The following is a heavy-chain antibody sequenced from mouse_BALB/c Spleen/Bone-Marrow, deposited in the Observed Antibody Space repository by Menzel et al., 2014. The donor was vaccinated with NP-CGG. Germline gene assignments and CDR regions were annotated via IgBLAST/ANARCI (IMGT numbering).Heavy chain of an antibody. Sequence: EVQLQQSGAELVKPGASVKSSCTASGFNIKDTYMHWVKQRPEQGLEWIARIDPANGNTKYDPKFQGKATITADTPSNTAYLQLSSLTSEDTAVYYCARWLLPYGLDYWGQGTSVTVSS. J-gene: IGHJ4*01. V-gene: IGHV14-3*02. CDR1: GFNIKDTY. CDR2: IDPANGNT. CDR3: ARWLLPYGLDY. D-gene: IGHD2-3*01.